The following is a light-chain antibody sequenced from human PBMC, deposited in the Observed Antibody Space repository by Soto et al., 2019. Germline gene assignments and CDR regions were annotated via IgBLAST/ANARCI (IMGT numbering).Light chain of an antibody. CDR2: EVS. CDR1: SSDVGGYNY. Sequence: QSALTQPASVSGSPGQSITISCTGTSSDVGGYNYVSWYQQHPGKAPKLMIYEVSNRPSGVSNRFSGSKSGNTASLTISGLQAEDEADYYCSSDTSLAVFGGGTKLTVL. J-gene: IGLJ3*02. CDR3: SSDTSLAV. V-gene: IGLV2-14*01.